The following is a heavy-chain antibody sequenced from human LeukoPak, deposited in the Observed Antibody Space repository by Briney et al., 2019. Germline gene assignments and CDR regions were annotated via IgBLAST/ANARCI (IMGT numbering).Heavy chain of an antibody. J-gene: IGHJ4*02. V-gene: IGHV3-30*02. D-gene: IGHD3-22*01. CDR2: IRYGGSNK. CDR1: GFTFSSYG. Sequence: PGGSLRLSCAASGFTFSSYGMSWVRQAPGKGLEWVAFIRYGGSNKYYADSVKGRFTISRDNSKNTLYLQMNSLRAEDTAVYYCATIYDSSGYYSHYFDYWGQGTLVTVSS. CDR3: ATIYDSSGYYSHYFDY.